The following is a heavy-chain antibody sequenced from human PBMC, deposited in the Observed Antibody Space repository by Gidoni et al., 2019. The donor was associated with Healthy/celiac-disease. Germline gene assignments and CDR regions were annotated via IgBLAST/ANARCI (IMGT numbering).Heavy chain of an antibody. J-gene: IGHJ4*02. V-gene: IGHV3-23*01. CDR2: ISGSGGST. CDR1: GFTFSSYA. CDR3: AKDVGYYDSSGYYAPFDY. Sequence: EVQLLESGGGLVQPGGSLRLSCAASGFTFSSYAMSWVRQAPGKGLEWVSAISGSGGSTYYADSVKGRFTISRDNSKNTLYLQMNSLRAEDTAVYYCAKDVGYYDSSGYYAPFDYWGQGTLVTVSS. D-gene: IGHD3-22*01.